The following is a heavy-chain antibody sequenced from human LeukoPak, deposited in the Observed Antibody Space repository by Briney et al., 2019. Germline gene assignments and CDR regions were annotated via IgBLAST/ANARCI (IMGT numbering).Heavy chain of an antibody. Sequence: PSETLSLTCTVSGGSISSYYWSWIRQPPGKGLEWIGYIYYSGSTNYSPSLKSRVTISVDKSKNQFSLKLSSVTAADTAVYYCARVPDYDFWSGYAPSWYFDLWGRGTLVTVSS. CDR2: IYYSGST. D-gene: IGHD3-3*01. V-gene: IGHV4-59*12. CDR1: GGSISSYY. CDR3: ARVPDYDFWSGYAPSWYFDL. J-gene: IGHJ2*01.